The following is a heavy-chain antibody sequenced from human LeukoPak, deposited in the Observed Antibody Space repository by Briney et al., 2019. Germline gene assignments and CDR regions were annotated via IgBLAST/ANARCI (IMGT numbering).Heavy chain of an antibody. CDR3: ARIGSSSRGY. D-gene: IGHD6-13*01. J-gene: IGHJ4*02. V-gene: IGHV3-53*01. Sequence: GGSLRLSCAASGFNFDEFAMHWVRQAPGKGLEWVSVLYLGGSTYYADSVRGRFTISRDNSNNTLYLQMNSLRAEDTAVYYCARIGSSSRGYWGQGTLVTVSS. CDR2: LYLGGST. CDR1: GFNFDEFA.